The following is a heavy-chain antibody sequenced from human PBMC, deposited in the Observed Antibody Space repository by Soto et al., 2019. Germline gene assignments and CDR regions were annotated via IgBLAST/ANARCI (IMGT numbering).Heavy chain of an antibody. CDR1: GFTFDDYA. CDR3: AKGRASIAARPPSRWYFPL. J-gene: IGHJ2*01. D-gene: IGHD6-6*01. V-gene: IGHV3-9*01. CDR2: ISWNSGSI. Sequence: EVQLVESGGGLVQPGRSLRLSCEASGFTFDDYAMHWVRQAPGKGLEWVSGISWNSGSIGYADSVKGRFTISRDNAKNPLYLQMNSLRAEDTSLYYCAKGRASIAARPPSRWYFPLWGRGTLVTVSS.